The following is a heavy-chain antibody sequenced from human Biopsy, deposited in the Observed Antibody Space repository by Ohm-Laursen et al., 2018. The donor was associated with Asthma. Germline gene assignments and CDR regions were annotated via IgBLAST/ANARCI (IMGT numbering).Heavy chain of an antibody. D-gene: IGHD2-15*01. CDR1: GFTVSSNG. V-gene: IGHV3-53*01. CDR3: ARDVDLRSVY. Sequence: SLRLSCAASGFTVSSNGMSWVRQPPGKGLEWVSVIYSGGGTFYADSVKGRVTISRDISKSTLSLQMNSLRAEDTAVYYCARDVDLRSVYWGQGTLVTVSS. J-gene: IGHJ4*02. CDR2: IYSGGGT.